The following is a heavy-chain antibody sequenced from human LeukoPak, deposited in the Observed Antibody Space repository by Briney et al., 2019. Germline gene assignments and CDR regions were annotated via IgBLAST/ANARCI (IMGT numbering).Heavy chain of an antibody. CDR2: IWSDGSAK. CDR3: ARDGAGGYYFDY. CDR1: GFTFSSYG. V-gene: IGHV3-33*01. J-gene: IGHJ4*02. D-gene: IGHD4/OR15-4a*01. Sequence: GGSLRLSCAASGFTFSSYGMHWVRQAPGKGVEWVAVIWSDGSAKYYADSVTGRVTISRDNSKNTLYLQIYSLRAEDTAVYYCARDGAGGYYFDYWGQGTLVTVSS.